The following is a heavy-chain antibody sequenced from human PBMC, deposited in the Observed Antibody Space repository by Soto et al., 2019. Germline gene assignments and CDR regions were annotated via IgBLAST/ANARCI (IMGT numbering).Heavy chain of an antibody. V-gene: IGHV4-34*01. CDR3: ARGRGIAVADYYYYMDV. D-gene: IGHD6-19*01. CDR2: INHSGST. CDR1: GGSFSGYY. J-gene: IGHJ6*03. Sequence: ETLSLTCAVYGGSFSGYYWSWIRQPPGKGLEWIWEINHSGSTNYNPSLKSRVTISVDTPKNQFSLKLSSVTAADTAVYYCARGRGIAVADYYYYMDVWGKGTTVTVSS.